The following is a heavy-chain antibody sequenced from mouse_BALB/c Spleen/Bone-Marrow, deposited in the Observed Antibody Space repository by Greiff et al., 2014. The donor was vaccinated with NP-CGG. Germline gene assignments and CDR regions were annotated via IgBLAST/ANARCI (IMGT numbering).Heavy chain of an antibody. CDR3: ARDKGRVFFDY. CDR1: GFTFTDYY. V-gene: IGHV7-3*02. Sequence: EVKLVESGGALVQPGGSLRLSCAPSGFTFTDYYMNWVRQPPGKALEWLGFIRNKANGYTTEYSASVKGRFTISRDNSQSILYLQMNTLRAEDSATYYCARDKGRVFFDYWGQGTTLTVSS. CDR2: IRNKANGYTT. J-gene: IGHJ2*01.